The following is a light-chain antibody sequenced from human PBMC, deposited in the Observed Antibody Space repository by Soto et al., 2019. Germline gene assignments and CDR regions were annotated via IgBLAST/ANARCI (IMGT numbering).Light chain of an antibody. CDR1: SSDVGGYNY. V-gene: IGLV2-14*01. J-gene: IGLJ1*01. CDR3: SSHTSRSTYV. CDR2: EVS. Sequence: QSVLTQPASVSGSPGQSITLSCTGTSSDVGGYNYVSWYHQHPGKAPKLMIFEVSNRPSGVSNRFSGSKSCNTASLTISGLQSEDEADYYCSSHTSRSTYVFGTGTKVTVL.